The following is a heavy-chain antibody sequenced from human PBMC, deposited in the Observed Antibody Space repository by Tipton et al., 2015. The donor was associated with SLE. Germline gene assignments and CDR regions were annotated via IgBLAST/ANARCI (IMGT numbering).Heavy chain of an antibody. Sequence: TLSLTCTVSGGPISSGGYYWSWIRQPAGKGLEWIGRIYTSGSTNYNPSLKSRVTISIDPSKNQFSLKLSSVTAADTAVYYGGRAGRYMTTVDYWGQGTLVTVSS. CDR1: GGPISSGGYY. J-gene: IGHJ4*01. D-gene: IGHD4-11*01. CDR2: IYTSGST. CDR3: GRAGRYMTTVDY. V-gene: IGHV4-61*02.